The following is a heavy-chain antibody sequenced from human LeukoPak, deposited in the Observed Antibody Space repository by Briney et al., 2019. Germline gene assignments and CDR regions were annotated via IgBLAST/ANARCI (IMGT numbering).Heavy chain of an antibody. J-gene: IGHJ5*02. Sequence: PSETLSLTCTVSGGSISGSTYYWAWNRQPPGKGPKWIGSIYYTGSTYYNPSLKSRVTIAVDTSKNQFSLKLSSVTAADTAVYYCARRWTTVTTSWFDPWGQGTLVTVSS. CDR2: IYYTGST. CDR3: ARRWTTVTTSWFDP. D-gene: IGHD4-17*01. V-gene: IGHV4-39*01. CDR1: GGSISGSTYY.